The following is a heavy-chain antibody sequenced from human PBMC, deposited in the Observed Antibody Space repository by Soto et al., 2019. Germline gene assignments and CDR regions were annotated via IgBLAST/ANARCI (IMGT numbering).Heavy chain of an antibody. CDR2: ISAYNGNT. CDR1: GYTFTSYG. CDR3: ATSQTGYSSSWFQRPYFGMVV. J-gene: IGHJ6*02. D-gene: IGHD6-13*01. Sequence: DASVNVSCKASGYTFTSYGISWVRQAPGQGLEWMGWISAYNGNTNYAQKLQGRVTMTTDTSTSTAYMELRSLRSDDTAVYYCATSQTGYSSSWFQRPYFGMVVWGQGATVTVSS. V-gene: IGHV1-18*01.